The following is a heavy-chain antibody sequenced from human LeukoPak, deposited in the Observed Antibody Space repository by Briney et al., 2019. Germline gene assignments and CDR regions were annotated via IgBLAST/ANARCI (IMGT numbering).Heavy chain of an antibody. CDR1: GFTFSSYS. CDR2: ISSSSSYI. D-gene: IGHD4-17*01. Sequence: PGGSLRLSCAAPGFTFSSYSMNWVRQAPGKGLEWVSSISSSSSYIYYADSVKGRFTISRDNAKNSLYLQMNSLRAEDTAVYYCARDNYGDYIIDYWGQGTLVTVSS. J-gene: IGHJ4*02. V-gene: IGHV3-21*01. CDR3: ARDNYGDYIIDY.